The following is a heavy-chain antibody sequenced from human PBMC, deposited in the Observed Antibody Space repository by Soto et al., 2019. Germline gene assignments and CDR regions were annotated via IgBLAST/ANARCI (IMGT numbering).Heavy chain of an antibody. V-gene: IGHV3-30*18. D-gene: IGHD1-1*01. CDR3: AKARGANNWANYYGLDV. CDR2: ITYEGSNK. Sequence: GGSLRLSCAASGFIFAKYGMHWVRQAPGKGLEWVALITYEGSNKYYADAVKGRFTISRDNAKNMVSLQMDSLRAEDTAVYYCAKARGANNWANYYGLDVWGQGTTVTVSS. J-gene: IGHJ6*02. CDR1: GFIFAKYG.